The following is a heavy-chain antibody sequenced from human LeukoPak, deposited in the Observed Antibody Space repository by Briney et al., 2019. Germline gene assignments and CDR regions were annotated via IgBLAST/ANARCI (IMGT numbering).Heavy chain of an antibody. CDR1: GYSFTSYW. V-gene: IGHV5-51*01. CDR2: FYPGDSDT. D-gene: IGHD3-10*01. Sequence: GESLKISCKGSGYSFTSYWIGWVRQMPGKGLEWMGIFYPGDSDTRYSPSFQGQVTISADKSISTAYLQWSSLKASDTAMYYRARLTAMVRGVISWFDPWGQGTLVTVSS. CDR3: ARLTAMVRGVISWFDP. J-gene: IGHJ5*02.